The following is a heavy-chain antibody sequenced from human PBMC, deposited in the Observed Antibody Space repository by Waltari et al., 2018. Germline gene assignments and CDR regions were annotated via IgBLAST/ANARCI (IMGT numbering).Heavy chain of an antibody. D-gene: IGHD6-6*01. J-gene: IGHJ4*02. CDR1: AFPFSSNA. V-gene: IGHV3-30*02. CDR2: IWFDGSNQ. Sequence: QGQLVESGGGVVKPGGSLRLSCTDYAFPFSSNALHWVRQTPGKGLEWVAVIWFDGSNQFYADSVKGRFTISRDNSKNTAYLHMNSLRAEDTAIYYCAKGAYHVSSSNGDSWGQGTLVIVSS. CDR3: AKGAYHVSSSNGDS.